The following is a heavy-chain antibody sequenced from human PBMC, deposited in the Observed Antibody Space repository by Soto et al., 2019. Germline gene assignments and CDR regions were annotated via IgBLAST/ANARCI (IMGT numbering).Heavy chain of an antibody. CDR2: IYYSGST. CDR1: GGSVSSGSYY. Sequence: PSETLSLTCTVSGGSVSSGSYYWSWIRQPPGKGLEWIGYIYYSGSTNYNPSLKSRVTISVDTSKNQFSLKLSSVTAADTAVYYCARDVNLEYSSSSRVHDAFDIWGQGTMVTVSS. CDR3: ARDVNLEYSSSSRVHDAFDI. D-gene: IGHD6-6*01. J-gene: IGHJ3*02. V-gene: IGHV4-61*01.